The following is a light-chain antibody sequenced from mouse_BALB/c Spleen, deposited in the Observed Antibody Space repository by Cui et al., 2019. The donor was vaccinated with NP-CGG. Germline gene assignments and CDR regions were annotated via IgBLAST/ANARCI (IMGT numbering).Light chain of an antibody. CDR2: GTN. CDR1: TGAVTTYNY. CDR3: ALWYSNHWV. V-gene: IGLV1*01. J-gene: IGLJ1*01. Sequence: QAVVTQESALTTSPGKTVTLTCRSSTGAVTTYNYANWVQEKADHLFTGLIGGTNNRAPGVPARFSGSLIRDKAALTITGAQTEDEAIYFCALWYSNHWVFGGGTKLTVV.